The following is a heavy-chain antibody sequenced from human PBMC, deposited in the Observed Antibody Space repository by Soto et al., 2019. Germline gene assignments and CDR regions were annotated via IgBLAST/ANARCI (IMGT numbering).Heavy chain of an antibody. CDR3: ARGYSSSWYYFDY. J-gene: IGHJ4*02. D-gene: IGHD6-13*01. CDR1: GGSISSYY. Sequence: KASETLSLTCTVSGGSISSYYWSWIRQPPGKGLEWIVYIYYSGSTNYNPSLKSRVTISVDTSKNQFSLKLSSVTAADTAVYYCARGYSSSWYYFDYWGQGTLVTVSS. CDR2: IYYSGST. V-gene: IGHV4-59*01.